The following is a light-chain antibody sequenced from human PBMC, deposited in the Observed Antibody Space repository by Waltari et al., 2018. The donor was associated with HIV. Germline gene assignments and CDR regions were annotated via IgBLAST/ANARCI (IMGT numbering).Light chain of an antibody. J-gene: IGKJ4*01. CDR2: GAS. V-gene: IGKV3-15*01. CDR1: QSVSSN. Sequence: ERVMTQSPATLSVSPGERATLSCRASQSVSSNLAWYQQTPGQAPRLLIYGASTRATGIPARFSGSWSGTDFTLTIGSLQSEDFAVYYCQQYNNWPLTFGGGTTVEIK. CDR3: QQYNNWPLT.